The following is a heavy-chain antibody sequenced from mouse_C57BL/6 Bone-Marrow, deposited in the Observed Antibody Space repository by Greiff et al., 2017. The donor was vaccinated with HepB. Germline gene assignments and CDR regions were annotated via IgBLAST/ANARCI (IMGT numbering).Heavy chain of an antibody. CDR2: IRNKANNHAT. CDR3: TRNGRGYFDY. Sequence: EVQLVESGGGLVQPGGSMKLSCAASGFTFSDAWMDWVRQSPEKGLEWVAEIRNKANNHATYYAESVKGRFTISRDDSKSSVYLQMNSLRAEDTGIDYCTRNGRGYFDYWGQGTTLTVSS. J-gene: IGHJ2*01. V-gene: IGHV6-6*01. CDR1: GFTFSDAW. D-gene: IGHD1-1*01.